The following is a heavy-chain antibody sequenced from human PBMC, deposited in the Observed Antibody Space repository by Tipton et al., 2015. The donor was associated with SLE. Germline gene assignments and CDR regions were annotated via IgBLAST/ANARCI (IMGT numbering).Heavy chain of an antibody. D-gene: IGHD6-13*01. V-gene: IGHV3-30*02. Sequence: SLRLSCAASGFTFSSYGMHWVRQAPGKGLEWVAFIRYDGSNKYYADSAKGRFTISRDNSKNTLYLQMNSLRAEDTAVYYCTTGVYSSSWYGPQYFQHWGQGTLVTVSS. CDR2: IRYDGSNK. J-gene: IGHJ1*01. CDR3: TTGVYSSSWYGPQYFQH. CDR1: GFTFSSYG.